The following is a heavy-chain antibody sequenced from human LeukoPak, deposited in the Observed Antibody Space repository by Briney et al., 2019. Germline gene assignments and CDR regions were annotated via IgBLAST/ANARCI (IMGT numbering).Heavy chain of an antibody. J-gene: IGHJ5*02. Sequence: GGSLRLSCATSGFTFNTYAMHWVRQAPGKGLEWVAVISYDGSNKYYADSVKGRFTISRDNSKNTLYLQMNSLRAEDTAVYYCARDYRITMVRGVPTFDPWGQGTLVTVSS. D-gene: IGHD3-10*01. V-gene: IGHV3-30*04. CDR3: ARDYRITMVRGVPTFDP. CDR2: ISYDGSNK. CDR1: GFTFNTYA.